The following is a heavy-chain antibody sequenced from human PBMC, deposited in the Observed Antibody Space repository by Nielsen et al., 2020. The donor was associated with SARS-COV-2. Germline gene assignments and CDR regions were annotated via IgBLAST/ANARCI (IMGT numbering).Heavy chain of an antibody. D-gene: IGHD1-26*01. Sequence: GSLRLSCTVSGGSISSYYWSWIRQPPGKGLEWIGYIYYSGSTNYNPSLKSRVTISVDTSKNQFSLKLSSVTAADTAVYYCARVLIRVGATTFDYWGQGTLVTVSS. CDR2: IYYSGST. J-gene: IGHJ4*02. CDR1: GGSISSYY. V-gene: IGHV4-59*01. CDR3: ARVLIRVGATTFDY.